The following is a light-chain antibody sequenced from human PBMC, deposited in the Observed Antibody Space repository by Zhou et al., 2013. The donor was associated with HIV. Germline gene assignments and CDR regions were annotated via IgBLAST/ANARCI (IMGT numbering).Light chain of an antibody. CDR2: GAS. J-gene: IGKJ4*01. V-gene: IGKV3-11*01. CDR3: QQRTNWLLT. CDR1: QSLDTY. Sequence: EIVLTQSPATLSSSPGERVTLSCRASQSLDTYLAWYQQKPGQAPRLLIYGASSRATGIPDRFTASGSGTDFILTISSLEPEDFAVYYCQQRTNWLLTFGGGTRVEIK.